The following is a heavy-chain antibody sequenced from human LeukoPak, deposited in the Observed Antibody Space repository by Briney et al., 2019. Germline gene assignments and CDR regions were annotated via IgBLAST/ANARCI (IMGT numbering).Heavy chain of an antibody. CDR2: ISNSGSST. Sequence: GGSLRLSCAASGFTFSSYAMSWVRQAPGKGLEWVSAISNSGSSTYYADSVKGRFTISRDNSKNTLYLQMNSLRAEDTAVYYCAKVLALYGDYDYWGQGTLVTVSS. CDR3: AKVLALYGDYDY. J-gene: IGHJ4*02. CDR1: GFTFSSYA. V-gene: IGHV3-23*01. D-gene: IGHD4-17*01.